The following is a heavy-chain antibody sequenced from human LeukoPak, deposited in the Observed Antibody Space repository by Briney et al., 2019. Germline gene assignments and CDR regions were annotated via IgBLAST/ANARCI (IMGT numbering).Heavy chain of an antibody. CDR1: GFSFSSYW. Sequence: GGSLRLSCAASGFSFSSYWMHWVRQAPGKGLVWVARIKSDESTTSYADSVKGRFTISRDNAKNTPYLQMNSLRAEDTAVYYCVRRAFDSSGNYPFDPWGQGTLVTVSS. CDR2: IKSDESTT. J-gene: IGHJ5*02. D-gene: IGHD3-22*01. CDR3: VRRAFDSSGNYPFDP. V-gene: IGHV3-74*01.